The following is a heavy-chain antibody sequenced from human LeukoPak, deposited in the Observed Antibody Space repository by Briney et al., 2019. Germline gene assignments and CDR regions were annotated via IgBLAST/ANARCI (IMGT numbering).Heavy chain of an antibody. D-gene: IGHD2-2*01. CDR1: GGSISSYY. CDR3: ARVPRYQLLTNWFDP. J-gene: IGHJ5*02. V-gene: IGHV4-59*01. CDR2: IYYSGST. Sequence: PSETLSLTCTVSGGSISSYYWSWIRQPPGKGLEWIGYIYYSGSTNYNPSLKSRVTISVDTSKNQFSLKLSSVTAADTAVYYCARVPRYQLLTNWFDPWGQGTLVTVSS.